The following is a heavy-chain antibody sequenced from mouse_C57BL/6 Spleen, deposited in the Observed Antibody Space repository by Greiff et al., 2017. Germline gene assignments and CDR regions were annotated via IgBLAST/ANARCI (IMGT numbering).Heavy chain of an antibody. CDR3: ARSGRGVYAMDY. CDR2: IYPGSGST. Sequence: QVQLQQPGAELVKPGDSVKMSCKASGYTFTSYWITWVKQRPGKGLEWIGDIYPGSGSTNYNEKFKSKATLTVDTSSSTAYMQLSSLTSEDSAVCYCARSGRGVYAMDYWGQGTSVTVSS. CDR1: GYTFTSYW. J-gene: IGHJ4*01. V-gene: IGHV1-55*01.